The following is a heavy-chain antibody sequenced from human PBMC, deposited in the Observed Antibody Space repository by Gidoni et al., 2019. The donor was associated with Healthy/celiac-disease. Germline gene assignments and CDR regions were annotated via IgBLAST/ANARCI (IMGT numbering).Heavy chain of an antibody. J-gene: IGHJ5*02. D-gene: IGHD6-19*01. CDR3: ARTGYSSGWYGSALENNWFDP. CDR1: GFTFSSYA. Sequence: QVQLVESGGGVVQPGRSLRLSCAASGFTFSSYAMHWVRQAPGKGLGWVAVISYDGSNKYYADSVKGRFTISRDNSKNTLYLQMNSLRAEDTAVYYCARTGYSSGWYGSALENNWFDPWGQGTLVTVSS. CDR2: ISYDGSNK. V-gene: IGHV3-30-3*01.